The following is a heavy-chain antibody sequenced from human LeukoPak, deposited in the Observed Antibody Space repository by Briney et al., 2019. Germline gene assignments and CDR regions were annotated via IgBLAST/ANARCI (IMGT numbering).Heavy chain of an antibody. V-gene: IGHV4-34*12. Sequence: SETLSLTCAVYGGSFSGYYWSWIRQAPGKGLEWIGEIIHFGSTNYNPSLKSRVTISVDTSKNQFSLKLSSVTAADTAVYYCASQQWLTYFDYWGQGTLVTVSS. CDR1: GGSFSGYY. D-gene: IGHD6-19*01. CDR2: IIHFGST. J-gene: IGHJ4*02. CDR3: ASQQWLTYFDY.